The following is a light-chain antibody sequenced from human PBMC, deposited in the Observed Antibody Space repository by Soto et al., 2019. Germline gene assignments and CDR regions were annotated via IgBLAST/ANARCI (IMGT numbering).Light chain of an antibody. CDR3: QQYNNWPLT. CDR1: QSVSDN. Sequence: IVMTQSPVTLSVSPGERATLSCRASQSVSDNLAWYQQKPGQAPRLLFYGASTRATDIPVRFSGSGSGTEFNLTISSLTSDHFEVYYCQQYNNWPLTFGGGTKV. CDR2: GAS. V-gene: IGKV3D-15*01. J-gene: IGKJ4*01.